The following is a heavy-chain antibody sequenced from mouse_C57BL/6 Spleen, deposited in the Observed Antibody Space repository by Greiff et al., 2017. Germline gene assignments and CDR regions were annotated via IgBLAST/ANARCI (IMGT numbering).Heavy chain of an antibody. D-gene: IGHD4-1*01. Sequence: QVQLQQSGAELVKPGASVKMSCKASGFTFTSYWITWVKQRPGHGLEWIGDIYPGSGSTNYNEQFKSKATLTVDTSSSTAYMHLSSLTSEDSAVYSFARGEANCDVRFFAYWGQGALVTVSS. CDR1: GFTFTSYW. CDR2: IYPGSGST. V-gene: IGHV1-55*01. J-gene: IGHJ3*01. CDR3: ARGEANCDVRFFAY.